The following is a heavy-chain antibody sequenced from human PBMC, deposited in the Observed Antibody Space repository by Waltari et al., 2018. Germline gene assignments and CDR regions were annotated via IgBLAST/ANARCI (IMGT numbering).Heavy chain of an antibody. J-gene: IGHJ4*02. CDR3: AREGSTSSNFDY. V-gene: IGHV3-7*01. CDR1: GFTFSSYW. D-gene: IGHD2-2*01. Sequence: EVQLVESGGGLVQPGGSLRLSCAASGFTFSSYWMIWCRQDPGKGLEWVANIKQDGSEKYYVDSVKGRFTISRDNAKNSLYLQMNSLRAEDTAVYYCAREGSTSSNFDYWGQGTLVTVSS. CDR2: IKQDGSEK.